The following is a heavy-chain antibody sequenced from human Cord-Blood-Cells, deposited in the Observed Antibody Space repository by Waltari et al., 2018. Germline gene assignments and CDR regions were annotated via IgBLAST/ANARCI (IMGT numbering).Heavy chain of an antibody. Sequence: QVQLVQSGAEVKKPGSSVKVSCKASGGTFSSYAISWVRQAPGQGLEWMGGIIPILGIATYEQKFQGRVTITADKSTSTAYMELSSLRSEDTAVYYCARGSAGYSGYDYAFDIWGQGTMVTVSS. V-gene: IGHV1-69*10. J-gene: IGHJ3*02. CDR2: IIPILGIA. CDR3: ARGSAGYSGYDYAFDI. D-gene: IGHD5-12*01. CDR1: GGTFSSYA.